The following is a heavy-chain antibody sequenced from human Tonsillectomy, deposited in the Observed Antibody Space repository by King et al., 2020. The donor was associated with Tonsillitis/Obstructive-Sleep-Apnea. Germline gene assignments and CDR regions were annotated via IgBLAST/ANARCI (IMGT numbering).Heavy chain of an antibody. CDR3: ARDRGYHFWSGYYFDV. J-gene: IGHJ6*04. D-gene: IGHD3-3*01. CDR2: TRNKANSYTT. CDR1: GFTFSDHY. V-gene: IGHV3-72*01. Sequence: VQLVESGGGLVQPGGSLRLSCAASGFTFSDHYMDWVRQAPGKGLEWIGRTRNKANSYTTEYAASVKGRFTISRDDSKNSLYLQMNSLKTEDTAVYYCARDRGYHFWSGYYFDVWGKGTTVTVSS.